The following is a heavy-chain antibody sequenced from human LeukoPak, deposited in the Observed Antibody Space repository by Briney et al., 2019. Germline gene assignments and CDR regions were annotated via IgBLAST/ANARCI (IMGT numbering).Heavy chain of an antibody. J-gene: IGHJ4*02. CDR3: ARFYGDYFDVDY. D-gene: IGHD4-17*01. CDR1: GGSFSGYY. V-gene: IGHV4-34*01. CDR2: IYHSGST. Sequence: SETLSLTCAVYGGSFSGYYWSWIRQPPGKGLEWIGEIYHSGSTNYNPSLKSRVTISVDKSKNQFSLKLSSVTAADTAVYYSARFYGDYFDVDYWGQGTLVTVSS.